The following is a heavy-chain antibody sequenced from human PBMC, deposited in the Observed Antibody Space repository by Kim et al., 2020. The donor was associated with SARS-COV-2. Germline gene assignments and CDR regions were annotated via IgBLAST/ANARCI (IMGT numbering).Heavy chain of an antibody. CDR1: GFTFSSYS. J-gene: IGHJ4*02. D-gene: IGHD3-10*01. CDR3: ARFSYYGSGRRGSDY. CDR2: ISSSSSYI. Sequence: GGSLRLSCAASGFTFSSYSMNWVRQAPGKGLEWVSSISSSSSYIYYADSVKGRFTISRDNSKNSLYLQMNSLRAEDTAVYYCARFSYYGSGRRGSDYWVQGTLVTVSS. V-gene: IGHV3-21*01.